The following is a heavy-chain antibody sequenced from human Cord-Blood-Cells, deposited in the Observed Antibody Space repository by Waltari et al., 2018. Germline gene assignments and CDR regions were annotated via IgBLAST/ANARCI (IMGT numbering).Heavy chain of an antibody. V-gene: IGHV1-2*04. CDR2: INPNSGGT. CDR1: GYTFTGYY. Sequence: QVQLVQSGAEVKKPGASVKVSCKASGYTFTGYYMHWVRQAPGQGLGWMGWINPNSGGTNYAQKFQGWVTMTRDTSISTAYMELSRLRSDDTAVYYCAILAAAGNQGDAFDIWGQGTMVTVSS. D-gene: IGHD6-13*01. J-gene: IGHJ3*02. CDR3: AILAAAGNQGDAFDI.